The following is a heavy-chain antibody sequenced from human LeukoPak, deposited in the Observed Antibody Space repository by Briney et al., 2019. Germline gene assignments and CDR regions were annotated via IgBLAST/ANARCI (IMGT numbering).Heavy chain of an antibody. D-gene: IGHD3-22*01. J-gene: IGHJ4*02. CDR1: GFTFSSYG. V-gene: IGHV3-23*01. CDR2: ISGSGGST. Sequence: PGGSLRLSCAASGFTFSSYGMSWVRQAPGKGLEWVSAISGSGGSTYYADSVEGRFTISRDNSKNTLYLQMNSLRDDDTALYYCARDRNNHYYHSNTPYFDYWGQGTLVTVSS. CDR3: ARDRNNHYYHSNTPYFDY.